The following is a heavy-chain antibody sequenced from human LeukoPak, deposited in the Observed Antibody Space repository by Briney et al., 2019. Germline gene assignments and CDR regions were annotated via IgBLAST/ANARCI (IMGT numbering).Heavy chain of an antibody. V-gene: IGHV3-23*01. CDR3: AKTSNSMGICDH. Sequence: GGSLRLSCAASGFTFSGYSINWVRQAPGKGLEWVSAISGGGGDTYYADSVKGRFTISRDNSKNTLYLQMHTLRDEDTAVYYCAKTSNSMGICDHWGQGTLVTVSS. D-gene: IGHD7-27*01. J-gene: IGHJ4*02. CDR1: GFTFSGYS. CDR2: ISGGGGDT.